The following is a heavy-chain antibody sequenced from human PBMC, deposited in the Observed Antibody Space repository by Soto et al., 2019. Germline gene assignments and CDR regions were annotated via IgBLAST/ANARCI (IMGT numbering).Heavy chain of an antibody. V-gene: IGHV3-30*18. CDR3: AKANGYSYGSAVDY. CDR2: ISYDGSNK. J-gene: IGHJ4*02. Sequence: QVQLVESGGGVVQPGRSLRLSCAASGFTFSSYGIHWVRQAPGKGLEWVAVISYDGSNKYYADSAKGRFTISRDNSKNTLYLQMNTRRVEDTDVYYCAKANGYSYGSAVDYWGQGTLVNVSS. D-gene: IGHD5-18*01. CDR1: GFTFSSYG.